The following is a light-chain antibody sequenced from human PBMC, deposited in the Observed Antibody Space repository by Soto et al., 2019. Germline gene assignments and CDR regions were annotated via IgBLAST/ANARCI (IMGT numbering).Light chain of an antibody. CDR1: QSISTY. Sequence: DIVLTQSPATLSLSPGERATLSCRASQSISTYLSWYQQKPGQAPRLLIYDAFRRATGIPARFSGSGSGTDFTLTISSLEPEDFAVYYCQQRRNWPPLTFGGGTKVEIK. CDR2: DAF. CDR3: QQRRNWPPLT. J-gene: IGKJ4*01. V-gene: IGKV3-11*01.